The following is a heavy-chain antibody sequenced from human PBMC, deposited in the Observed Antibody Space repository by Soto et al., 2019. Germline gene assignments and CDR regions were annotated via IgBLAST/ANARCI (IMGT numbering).Heavy chain of an antibody. Sequence: SETLSLTCTVSGGSITSSSYYWGWIRQPPGKGLEWIGSIYYSGSTYYNPSLKSRVTISVDTSKNQFSLKLSSVTAADTAVYYCATQEVGGSYVYTFDPWGQGTPVTVSS. CDR3: ATQEVGGSYVYTFDP. CDR2: IYYSGST. V-gene: IGHV4-39*01. CDR1: GGSITSSSYY. D-gene: IGHD1-26*01. J-gene: IGHJ5*02.